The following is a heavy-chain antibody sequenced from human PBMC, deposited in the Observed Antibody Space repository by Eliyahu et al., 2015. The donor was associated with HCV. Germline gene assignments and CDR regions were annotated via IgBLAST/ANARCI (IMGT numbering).Heavy chain of an antibody. CDR2: IHYSGST. J-gene: IGHJ5*02. D-gene: IGHD6-19*01. Sequence: QVQLQESGPGLVKPSETLSLTCTVSGGSITXXHWSWIRQPPGKGLEWIGYIHYSGSTNYNPSLKSRVTISVDTSKNQFSLKLTSVTAADTAMYYCASGGGGIAVTGTGGWFDPWGQGTLVTVSS. CDR1: GGSITXXH. V-gene: IGHV4-59*01. CDR3: ASGGGGIAVTGTGGWFDP.